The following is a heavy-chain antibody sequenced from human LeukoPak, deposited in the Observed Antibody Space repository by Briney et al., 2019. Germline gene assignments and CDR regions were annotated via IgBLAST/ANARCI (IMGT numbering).Heavy chain of an antibody. CDR1: GYTFTVYY. J-gene: IGHJ4*02. CDR3: ARPYCNGGSCHDYFDF. Sequence: ASVKLSFKGSGYTFTVYYMHWVRQAPGQGLEWMGWMNPYSGGTNYAKNFHGRVTMTKDTPISTADMEVRRLGSEDTAIYDCARPYCNGGSCHDYFDFWGRGTLVSVSS. D-gene: IGHD2-15*01. CDR2: MNPYSGGT. V-gene: IGHV1-2*02.